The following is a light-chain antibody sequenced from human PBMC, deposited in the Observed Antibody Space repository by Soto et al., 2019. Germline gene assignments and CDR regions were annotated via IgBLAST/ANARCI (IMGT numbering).Light chain of an antibody. Sequence: QSALTQPASVSGSPGQSITISCTGNSNDVGGYNYVSWYQQHPGKAPKFMIYDVSNRPSGVSNRFSGSKSGNTASLTISGLQAEDEADYYCCSYTTSNTRQIVFGTGTKVTVL. V-gene: IGLV2-14*01. CDR2: DVS. CDR1: SNDVGGYNY. J-gene: IGLJ1*01. CDR3: CSYTTSNTRQIV.